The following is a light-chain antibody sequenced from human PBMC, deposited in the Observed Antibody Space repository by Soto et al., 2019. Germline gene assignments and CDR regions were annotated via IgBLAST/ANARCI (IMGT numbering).Light chain of an antibody. CDR2: YDS. J-gene: IGLJ2*01. Sequence: SCELTQPPSVSGAPGETARISCGGNNVGSRSVHWYQQKPGQAPFLVIYYDSDRPSGIPERFSGSNSGNTATLIIGRVEAGDEADYYCQVWEASGDQVVFGGGTKLTVL. V-gene: IGLV3-21*01. CDR3: QVWEASGDQVV. CDR1: NVGSRS.